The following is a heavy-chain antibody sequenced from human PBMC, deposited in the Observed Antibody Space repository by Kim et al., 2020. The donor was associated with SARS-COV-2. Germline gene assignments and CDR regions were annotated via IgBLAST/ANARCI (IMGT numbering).Heavy chain of an antibody. D-gene: IGHD6-13*01. Sequence: SSSGSTIYYADSVKGRFTISRDNAKNSLYLQMNSLRAEDTAVYYCARVVPRGQGTMVTVSS. V-gene: IGHV3-48*03. J-gene: IGHJ3*01. CDR3: ARVVP. CDR2: SSSGSTI.